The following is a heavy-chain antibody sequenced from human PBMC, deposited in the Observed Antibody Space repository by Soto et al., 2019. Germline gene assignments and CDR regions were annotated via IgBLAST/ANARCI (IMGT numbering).Heavy chain of an antibody. Sequence: SETLSLTCTVSGGSISSGDYYWSWIRQPPGKGLEWIGYIYYSGSTYYNPSLKSRVTISVDTSKNQFSLKLSSVTAADTAVYYCARGNGWDFSKWFDPWGQGSLVTVSS. J-gene: IGHJ5*02. D-gene: IGHD4-4*01. V-gene: IGHV4-30-4*01. CDR1: GGSISSGDYY. CDR2: IYYSGST. CDR3: ARGNGWDFSKWFDP.